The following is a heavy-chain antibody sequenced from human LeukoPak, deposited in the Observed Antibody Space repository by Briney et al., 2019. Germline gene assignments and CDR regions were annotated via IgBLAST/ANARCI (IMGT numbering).Heavy chain of an antibody. Sequence: SETLSLTCAVYGGSFSGYYWSWIRQPPGEGLEWIGEINHNGSTNYNPSLKSRVTISVGTSKNQFSLKLSSVTAADTAVYYCAGETDYGGNSFDPWGQGTLVTVSS. CDR3: AGETDYGGNSFDP. CDR2: INHNGST. D-gene: IGHD4-23*01. J-gene: IGHJ5*02. CDR1: GGSFSGYY. V-gene: IGHV4-34*01.